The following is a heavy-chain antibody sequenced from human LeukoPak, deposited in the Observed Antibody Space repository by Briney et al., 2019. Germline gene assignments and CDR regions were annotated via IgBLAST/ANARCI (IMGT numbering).Heavy chain of an antibody. CDR3: AKDAPIAAAGTRGAFDI. CDR2: ISWNSGSI. V-gene: IGHV3-9*01. Sequence: PGGSLRLSCAASGFTFDDYAMHWVRQAPGKGLEWVSGISWNSGSIGYADSVKGRFTISRDNAKNSLYLQMNSLRAEDTALYYCAKDAPIAAAGTRGAFDIWGQGTMVTVSS. D-gene: IGHD6-13*01. J-gene: IGHJ3*02. CDR1: GFTFDDYA.